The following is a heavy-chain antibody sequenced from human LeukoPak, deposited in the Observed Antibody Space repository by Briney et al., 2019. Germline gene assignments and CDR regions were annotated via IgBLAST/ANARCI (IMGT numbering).Heavy chain of an antibody. V-gene: IGHV1-8*01. Sequence: ASVKVSCKASGYTFTSYDINWVRQATGQGLEWMGWMNPNSGNTGYAQKFQGRVTMTRNTSISTACMELSSLRSEDTAVYYCAREESATTVTTFRIYYYGMDVWGQGTTVTVSS. CDR3: AREESATTVTTFRIYYYGMDV. CDR1: GYTFTSYD. D-gene: IGHD4-17*01. J-gene: IGHJ6*02. CDR2: MNPNSGNT.